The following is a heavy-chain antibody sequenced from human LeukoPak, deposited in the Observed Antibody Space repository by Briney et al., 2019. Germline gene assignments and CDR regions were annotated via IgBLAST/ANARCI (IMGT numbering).Heavy chain of an antibody. CDR2: SSGSGGVTT. CDR1: GFTFNSYA. D-gene: IGHD5-18*01. V-gene: IGHV3-23*01. CDR3: ARGAGGYSYGSVGPPDY. Sequence: GGSLRLSCAASGFTFNSYAMSWVRQAPGKGLEWVSSSSGSGGVTTYYAVSVKGRFTISRDNSKNTLYLQMNSLRAEDTAVYYCARGAGGYSYGSVGPPDYWGQGTLVTVSS. J-gene: IGHJ4*02.